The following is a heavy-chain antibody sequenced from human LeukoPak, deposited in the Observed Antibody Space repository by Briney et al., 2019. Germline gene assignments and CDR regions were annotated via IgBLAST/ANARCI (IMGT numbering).Heavy chain of an antibody. CDR3: ARDEYSSSWRSRPVRLDY. CDR1: GFTFSTYS. CDR2: ISSVSSYI. V-gene: IGHV3-21*01. J-gene: IGHJ4*02. D-gene: IGHD6-13*01. Sequence: PGGSLRLSCAASGFTFSTYSMNWVRRAPGKGLEWVSSISSVSSYIYYADSVKGRFTISRDNANNSLYLQMNSLRAEDTAVYYSARDEYSSSWRSRPVRLDYWGQGTLVTVSS.